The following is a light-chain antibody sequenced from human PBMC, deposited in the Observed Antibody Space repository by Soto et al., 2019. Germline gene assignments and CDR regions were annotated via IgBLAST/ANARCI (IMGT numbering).Light chain of an antibody. Sequence: QSARAQPASVSGSPEQSITISCSGTSSDIGAYDLVFWYQQHPGRAPKLIIYEVSHRFSGLSYRFSGSKSGNTASLTISGLQAEDEGDYYCTSFAPGRIYVFGSGTKVTVL. CDR3: TSFAPGRIYV. CDR1: SSDIGAYDL. V-gene: IGLV2-14*03. CDR2: EVS. J-gene: IGLJ1*01.